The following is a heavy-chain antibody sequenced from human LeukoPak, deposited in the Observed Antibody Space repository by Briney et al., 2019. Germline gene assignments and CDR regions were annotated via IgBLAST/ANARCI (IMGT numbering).Heavy chain of an antibody. CDR2: ISSSGSTI. D-gene: IGHD4-17*01. J-gene: IGHJ6*03. V-gene: IGHV3-11*04. CDR1: GFTFSDYY. Sequence: GGSLRLSCAASGFTFSDYYMSWIRQAPGKGLEWVSYISSSGSTIYYADSVKGRFTISRDNAKNSLYLQMNSLRAEDTAVYYCARVKYGDPNDYYYYYYMDVWGKGTTVTVSS. CDR3: ARVKYGDPNDYYYYYYMDV.